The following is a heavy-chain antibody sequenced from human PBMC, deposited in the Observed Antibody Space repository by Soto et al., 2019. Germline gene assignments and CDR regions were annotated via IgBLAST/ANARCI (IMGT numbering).Heavy chain of an antibody. CDR1: GFTFSGSA. CDR3: TRHVCHNEDCTPLDAFDI. V-gene: IGHV3-73*01. CDR2: IRSKANSYAT. D-gene: IGHD2-21*02. J-gene: IGHJ3*02. Sequence: EVQLVESGGGLVQPGGSLKLSCAASGFTFSGSAMHWVRQASGKGLEWVGRIRSKANSYATAYAASVKGRFTISRDDSKKPAYLQMNSLKTEDTAVYYCTRHVCHNEDCTPLDAFDIWGQGTMVTVSS.